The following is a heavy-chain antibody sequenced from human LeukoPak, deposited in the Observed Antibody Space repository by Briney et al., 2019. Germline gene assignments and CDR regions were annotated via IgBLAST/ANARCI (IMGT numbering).Heavy chain of an antibody. CDR3: ARDRKITRSSGPIDY. J-gene: IGHJ4*02. D-gene: IGHD1-26*01. V-gene: IGHV3-48*04. CDR1: GFIFTDYW. CDR2: ISGSDNTI. Sequence: GGSLRLSCAASGFIFTDYWMNWVRQAPGRGLEWVSYISGSDNTINYADSVKGRFTISRDNAKNSLCLQMNSLRAEDTAVYYCARDRKITRSSGPIDYWGQGTLVTVSS.